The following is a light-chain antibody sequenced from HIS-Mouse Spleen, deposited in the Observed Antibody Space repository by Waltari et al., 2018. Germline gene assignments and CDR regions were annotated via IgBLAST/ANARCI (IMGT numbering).Light chain of an antibody. CDR3: QQLNSYPREWT. J-gene: IGKJ1*01. Sequence: DIQLTQSPSFLSASVGDRGTITCRASQGISSYLAWYQQKPGKAPKLLIYAASTLQSGVPSRFSGSGSGTEFTLTISSLQPEDFATYYCQQLNSYPREWTFGQGTKVEIK. CDR2: AAS. V-gene: IGKV1-9*01. CDR1: QGISSY.